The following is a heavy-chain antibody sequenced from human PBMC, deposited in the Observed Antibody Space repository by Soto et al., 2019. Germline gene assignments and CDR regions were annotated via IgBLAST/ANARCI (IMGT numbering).Heavy chain of an antibody. CDR2: IYYSGST. J-gene: IGHJ5*02. V-gene: IGHV4-30-4*01. CDR1: GGSISSGDYY. D-gene: IGHD2-2*01. Sequence: SETLSLTCTVSGGSISSGDYYWSWIRQPPGKGLEWIGYIYYSGSTYYNPSLKSRVTISVDTSKNQFSLKLSSVTAADTAVYRCARSIVVVPAAIIWFDPWGQGTLGTVSS. CDR3: ARSIVVVPAAIIWFDP.